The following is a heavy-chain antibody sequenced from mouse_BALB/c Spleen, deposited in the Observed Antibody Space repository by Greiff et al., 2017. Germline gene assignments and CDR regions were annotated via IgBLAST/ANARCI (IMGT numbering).Heavy chain of an antibody. J-gene: IGHJ4*01. D-gene: IGHD1-1*01. CDR3: ARRRGSSPYAMDY. V-gene: IGHV1-69*02. Sequence: QVQLQQPGAELVKPGASVKLSCTASGYTFTSSWMHWVKQRPGQGLEWIGEIDPSDSYTNYNQKFKGKATLTVDKSSSTAYMQLSSLTSEDSAVYYCARRRGSSPYAMDYWGQGTSVTVSS. CDR1: GYTFTSSW. CDR2: IDPSDSYT.